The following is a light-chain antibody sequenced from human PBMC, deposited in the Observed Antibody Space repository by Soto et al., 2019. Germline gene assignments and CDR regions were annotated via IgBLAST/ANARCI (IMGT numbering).Light chain of an antibody. CDR1: QSINSW. CDR2: QAS. V-gene: IGKV1-5*03. Sequence: DIQMTQSPSTLSASVGDRVTITCRASQSINSWLAWYQQKPGKAPKLLMYQASTLKSGVPSRFSGSGSGTEFTLTISNLQPDDFATYYCQQYNTYWTFGQGTKVEVK. J-gene: IGKJ1*01. CDR3: QQYNTYWT.